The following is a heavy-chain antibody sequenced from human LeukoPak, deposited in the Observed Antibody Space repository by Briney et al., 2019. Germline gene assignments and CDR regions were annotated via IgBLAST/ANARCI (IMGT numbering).Heavy chain of an antibody. V-gene: IGHV3-23*01. J-gene: IGHJ5*02. CDR3: TKEASYCTNGVCYSRIFDT. CDR2: ISGSGGST. CDR1: GFTFSSYA. Sequence: GGSLRLSCAASGFTFSSYAMSWVRQAPGKRLEWVSAISGSGGSTFYADSVKGRFTMSRDNSKNTLYLQMNSLRAEDTAVYYCTKEASYCTNGVCYSRIFDTWGQGTLVTVSS. D-gene: IGHD2-8*01.